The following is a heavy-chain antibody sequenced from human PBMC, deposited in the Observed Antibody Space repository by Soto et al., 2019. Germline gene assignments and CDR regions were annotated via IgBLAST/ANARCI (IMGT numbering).Heavy chain of an antibody. CDR1: GFAFSSYS. V-gene: IGHV3-21*06. CDR3: ARDAGWLVLDY. CDR2: ITIRSSYI. D-gene: IGHD6-19*01. J-gene: IGHJ4*02. Sequence: EVQLVESGGGLVKPGGSLRLSCAASGFAFSSYSMNWVRQAPGKGLEWVAFITIRSSYIYYADSVRGRFTISRDNAKNSLYLQMDGLRAEDTAVYYCARDAGWLVLDYWGQGTLVTVSS.